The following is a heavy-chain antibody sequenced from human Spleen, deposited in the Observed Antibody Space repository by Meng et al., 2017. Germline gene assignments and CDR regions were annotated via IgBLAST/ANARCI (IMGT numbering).Heavy chain of an antibody. Sequence: KVSCKGSGYTFTSYCIGWVRQMPGKGLEWMGIIYPGDSDTTYSPSFQGQVTISADKSISTAYLQWSSLKASDTAMYYCARQDGDGDYYFDSWGQGTLVTVSS. D-gene: IGHD4-17*01. J-gene: IGHJ4*02. CDR2: IYPGDSDT. V-gene: IGHV5-51*01. CDR1: GYTFTSYC. CDR3: ARQDGDGDYYFDS.